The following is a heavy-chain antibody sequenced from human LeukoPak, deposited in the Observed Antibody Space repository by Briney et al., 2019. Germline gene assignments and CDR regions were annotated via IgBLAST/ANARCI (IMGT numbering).Heavy chain of an antibody. Sequence: ASVKVSCKASGYTFTSYYMHWVRQAPGQGLEWMGIINPSGGSTSYAQKFQGRVTMTRDTSTSTVYTELSRLRSDDTAVYYCARVFKSFSGSSKLHHIDYWGQGTLVTVSS. CDR1: GYTFTSYY. CDR2: INPSGGST. CDR3: ARVFKSFSGSSKLHHIDY. D-gene: IGHD1-26*01. J-gene: IGHJ4*02. V-gene: IGHV1-46*01.